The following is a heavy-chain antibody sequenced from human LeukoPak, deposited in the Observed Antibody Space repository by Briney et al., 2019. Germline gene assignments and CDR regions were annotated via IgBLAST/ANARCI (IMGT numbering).Heavy chain of an antibody. D-gene: IGHD6-19*01. CDR1: GGSISSGGYS. Sequence: SETLSLTCAVSGGSISSGGYSWSWIRQPPGKGLEWIGYIYHSGSTYYNPSLKSRVTISVDRSKNQFSLKLSSVTAADTAVYYCARDPPVAGTSWGQGTLVTVSS. V-gene: IGHV4-30-2*01. CDR2: IYHSGST. J-gene: IGHJ4*02. CDR3: ARDPPVAGTS.